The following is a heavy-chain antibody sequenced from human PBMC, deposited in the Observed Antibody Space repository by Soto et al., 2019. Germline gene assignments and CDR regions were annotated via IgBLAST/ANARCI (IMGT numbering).Heavy chain of an antibody. CDR1: GGTFSSYA. Sequence: SVTVSCTASGGTFSSYAISWVRQAPGQGLEWMGGIIPIFGTANYAQKFQGRVTITADESTSTAYMELSSLRSEDTAVYYCASHPPYGDYDDYWGQGTLVTVSS. J-gene: IGHJ4*02. V-gene: IGHV1-69*13. D-gene: IGHD4-17*01. CDR2: IIPIFGTA. CDR3: ASHPPYGDYDDY.